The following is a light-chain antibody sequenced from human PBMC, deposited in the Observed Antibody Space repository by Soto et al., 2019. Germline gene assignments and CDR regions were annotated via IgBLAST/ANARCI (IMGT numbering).Light chain of an antibody. V-gene: IGKV3-20*01. CDR3: QQYGSSPVT. CDR1: QSVSSSS. J-gene: IGKJ1*01. Sequence: EIVLTQSPGTLSLSPGERATLSYRASQSVSSSSLAWYQQRPGQAPKLLIYVASSRATGIPDRFSGSGSGTDFTLTISRLEPEDFAVYYCQQYGSSPVTFGQGTKVEIK. CDR2: VAS.